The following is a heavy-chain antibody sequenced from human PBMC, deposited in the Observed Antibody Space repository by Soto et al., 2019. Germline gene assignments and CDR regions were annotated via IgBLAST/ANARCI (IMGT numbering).Heavy chain of an antibody. CDR1: GYTFSNYD. D-gene: IGHD3-10*01. Sequence: QVQLVQSGAELKKPGASVKVSCKASGYTFSNYDMNWVRQATGQGPEWIGWVNPNNGDTGYAQKFQGRVTLTTDISTTTAYMEPTSLRSEDTVIYYCAKVSRKGSAIDFDYWGQGTLITVSS. V-gene: IGHV1-8*01. J-gene: IGHJ4*02. CDR2: VNPNNGDT. CDR3: AKVSRKGSAIDFDY.